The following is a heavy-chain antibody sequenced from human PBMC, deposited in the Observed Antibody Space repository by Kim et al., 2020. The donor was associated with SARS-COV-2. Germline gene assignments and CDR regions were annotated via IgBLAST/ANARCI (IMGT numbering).Heavy chain of an antibody. V-gene: IGHV7-4-1*02. J-gene: IGHJ5*02. Sequence: ASVKVSCKASGYTFTSYAMNWVRQAPGQWREWMGWSNTYTWNPPYAQVLTGRIVFSLDTSVSTASLQISSLKAEDTAGYYCARALPPYQYYYGSGSYWNWFDPWGQGTLVTVSS. CDR1: GYTFTSYA. D-gene: IGHD3-10*01. CDR3: ARALPPYQYYYGSGSYWNWFDP. CDR2: SNTYTWNP.